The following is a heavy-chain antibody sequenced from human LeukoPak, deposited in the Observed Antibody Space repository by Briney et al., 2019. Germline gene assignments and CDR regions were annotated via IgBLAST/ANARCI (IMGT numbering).Heavy chain of an antibody. D-gene: IGHD3-3*01. Sequence: GGSLRLSCAASGFTFDDYGMSWVRQAPGKGLEWVSGINWNGGSTGYADSVKGRFTISRDNAKNSLYLQMNSLRAEDTALYYCARDYDFWSGYANYFDYWGQGTLVTVSS. CDR3: ARDYDFWSGYANYFDY. CDR1: GFTFDDYG. V-gene: IGHV3-20*04. CDR2: INWNGGST. J-gene: IGHJ4*02.